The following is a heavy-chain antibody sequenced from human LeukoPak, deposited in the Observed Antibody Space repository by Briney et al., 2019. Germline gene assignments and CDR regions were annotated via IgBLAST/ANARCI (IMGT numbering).Heavy chain of an antibody. CDR2: ISGSGDSA. Sequence: GGSLRLSCEASGFTFSSYAMSWVRQAPGKGLEWVSVISGSGDSAFYADSVKGQFTISRDNSKNTLYLQMNSLRAEDTAVYYCARPFSPELGFDAFDIWGQGTMVTVSS. V-gene: IGHV3-23*01. J-gene: IGHJ3*02. CDR1: GFTFSSYA. CDR3: ARPFSPELGFDAFDI. D-gene: IGHD7-27*01.